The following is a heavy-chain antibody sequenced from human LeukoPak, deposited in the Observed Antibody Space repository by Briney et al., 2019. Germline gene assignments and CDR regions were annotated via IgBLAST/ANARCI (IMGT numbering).Heavy chain of an antibody. CDR1: GGSISSGGYY. D-gene: IGHD3-22*01. CDR3: ARGGDDYYDSSGYFDY. J-gene: IGHJ4*02. V-gene: IGHV4-31*03. CDR2: IYYSGST. Sequence: PSETLSLTCTVSGGSISSGGYYWSWIRQHPGKGLEWIGYIYYSGSTYYNPSLKSRVTISVDTSKNQFSLKLSSVTAADTAVYYCARGGDDYYDSSGYFDYWGQGTLVTVSS.